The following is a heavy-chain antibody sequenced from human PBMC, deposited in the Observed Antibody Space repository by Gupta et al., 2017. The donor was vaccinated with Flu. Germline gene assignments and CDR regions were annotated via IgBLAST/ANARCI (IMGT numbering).Heavy chain of an antibody. CDR1: GFTFSTYS. CDR3: ARYFGDSQPDDY. J-gene: IGHJ4*02. D-gene: IGHD4-17*01. V-gene: IGHV3-21*01. Sequence: EVQLVESGGGLVKPGGSLRLSCAASGFTFSTYSLTWVRQAPGEGLEWVSSISSSSSYIYHSDAVKGRFTSSRDNANNSRYLQMNSLRAEDTAVYYCARYFGDSQPDDYWGLGTLVTVSS. CDR2: ISSSSSYI.